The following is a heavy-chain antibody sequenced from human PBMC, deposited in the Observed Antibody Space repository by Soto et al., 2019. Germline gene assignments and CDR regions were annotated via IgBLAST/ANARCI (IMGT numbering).Heavy chain of an antibody. Sequence: QVQLVQSGGEVKKPGASVKVSCKAFGYSFTTYSITWVRQAPGQGLEWLGWISANNGNTKYAQKFQERVIMTEDTSTSTAYLELKSLTSDDTAGYYCASETCVVIPVKGEFEICGQGTLVTVSS. V-gene: IGHV1-18*01. CDR1: GYSFTTYS. D-gene: IGHD2-21*01. CDR3: ASETCVVIPVKGEFEI. CDR2: ISANNGNT. J-gene: IGHJ4*02.